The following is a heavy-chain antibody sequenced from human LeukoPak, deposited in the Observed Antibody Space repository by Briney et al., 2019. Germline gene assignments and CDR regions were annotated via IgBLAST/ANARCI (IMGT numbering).Heavy chain of an antibody. CDR2: INPNSGGT. Sequence: ASVKVSCKACGYTFTGYYMHGVRQPPGQGLEWMGGINPNSGGTNYAQKFQGRVTLPRATSISRAYMELSRLRSDDTAVYYCAGVWLGYNWFGPWGQGTLVTVSS. D-gene: IGHD3-9*01. CDR1: GYTFTGYY. J-gene: IGHJ5*02. CDR3: AGVWLGYNWFGP. V-gene: IGHV1-2*02.